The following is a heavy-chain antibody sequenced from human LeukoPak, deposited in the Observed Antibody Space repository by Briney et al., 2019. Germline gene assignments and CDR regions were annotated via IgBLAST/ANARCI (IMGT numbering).Heavy chain of an antibody. V-gene: IGHV1-2*02. CDR1: GYTFTGYY. J-gene: IGHJ6*02. Sequence: GASVKVPCKASGYTFTGYYMHWVRQAPGQGLEWMGWINPSSGGTNYAQKFQGRVTMTRDTSISTAYMELSRLRSDDTAVYYCARDLLIPVAPPYYYYYGMDVWGQGTTVTVSS. D-gene: IGHD6-19*01. CDR3: ARDLLIPVAPPYYYYYGMDV. CDR2: INPSSGGT.